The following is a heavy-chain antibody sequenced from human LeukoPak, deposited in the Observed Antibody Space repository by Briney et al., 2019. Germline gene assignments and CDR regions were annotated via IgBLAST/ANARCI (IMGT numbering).Heavy chain of an antibody. J-gene: IGHJ4*02. Sequence: SLRLSCAASGFTFSIHEMNWVGPATGTGLEWVSYLSSSGSTIYYADSGQGRFNISRDNAKNSLYLQMISLRAEDTAGYYCASQYSSDSFDYWGQGTLVTVSS. CDR2: LSSSGSTI. CDR3: ASQYSSDSFDY. CDR1: GFTFSIHE. D-gene: IGHD6-19*01. V-gene: IGHV3-48*03.